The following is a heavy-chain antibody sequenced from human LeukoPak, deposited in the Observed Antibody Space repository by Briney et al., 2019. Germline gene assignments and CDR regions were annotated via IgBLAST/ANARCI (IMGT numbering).Heavy chain of an antibody. V-gene: IGHV3-9*01. CDR1: GFTFDDYA. CDR2: ISWNSGSI. D-gene: IGHD5-24*01. Sequence: PGRSLRLSCAASGFTFDDYAMHWVRQAPGKGLEWVSGISWNSGSIDYADSVKGRFTISRDNAKNSLYLQMNSLRAEDTALYYCARMAYYYGMDVWGQGTTVTVSS. CDR3: ARMAYYYGMDV. J-gene: IGHJ6*02.